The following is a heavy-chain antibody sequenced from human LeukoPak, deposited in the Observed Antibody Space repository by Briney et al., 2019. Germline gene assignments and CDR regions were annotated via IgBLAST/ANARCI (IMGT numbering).Heavy chain of an antibody. CDR1: GFTFSSYE. CDR3: AKQRGYSGYHGY. CDR2: ISSSGSTI. V-gene: IGHV3-48*03. J-gene: IGHJ4*02. D-gene: IGHD5-12*01. Sequence: GGSLRLSCAASGFTFSSYEMNWVRQAPGKGLEWVSYISSSGSTIYYADSVKGRFTISRDNAKNSLYLQTNSLRAEDTAVYYCAKQRGYSGYHGYWGQGTLVTVSS.